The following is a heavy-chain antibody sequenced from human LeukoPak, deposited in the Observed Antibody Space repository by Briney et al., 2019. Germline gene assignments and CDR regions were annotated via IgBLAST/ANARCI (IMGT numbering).Heavy chain of an antibody. Sequence: SETPSLTCIVSGGSISSSNYYWGWIRQPPGKGLEWIGTIYYSGSTYYNPSLKSRVTISVDTSKNQFSLRLSSVTAADTAVYYCARSPPRSPVKNNWFDPWGQGTLVTVSS. CDR3: ARSPPRSPVKNNWFDP. D-gene: IGHD3-10*01. J-gene: IGHJ5*02. CDR1: GGSISSSNYY. CDR2: IYYSGST. V-gene: IGHV4-39*01.